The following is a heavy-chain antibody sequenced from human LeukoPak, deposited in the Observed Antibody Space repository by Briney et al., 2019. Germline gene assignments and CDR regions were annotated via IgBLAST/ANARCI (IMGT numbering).Heavy chain of an antibody. CDR1: GYTFTGYY. Sequence: ASVKVSCKASGYTFTGYYMHWVRQAPGQGLEWMGWINPNSGGTNYAQKFQGRVTMTRDTSISTAYMELSRLRSDDTAVYYCARDWGHSDAFDIWGQGTMVTVSS. J-gene: IGHJ3*02. V-gene: IGHV1-2*02. CDR2: INPNSGGT. D-gene: IGHD3-16*01. CDR3: ARDWGHSDAFDI.